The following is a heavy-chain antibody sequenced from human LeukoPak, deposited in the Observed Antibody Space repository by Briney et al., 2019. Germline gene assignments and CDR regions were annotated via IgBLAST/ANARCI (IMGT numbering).Heavy chain of an antibody. V-gene: IGHV3-53*01. CDR3: ARHRYISTRDFGY. J-gene: IGHJ4*02. CDR2: IYSGGSI. D-gene: IGHD2-2*02. Sequence: GGSLRLSCAASGFTVSSNDMSWVRQAPGKGLEWVSAIYSGGSIYYADSVKGRFTISRDNSKNTLYLQMHSLGAEDTAVYYCARHRYISTRDFGYWGQGTLVTVSS. CDR1: GFTVSSND.